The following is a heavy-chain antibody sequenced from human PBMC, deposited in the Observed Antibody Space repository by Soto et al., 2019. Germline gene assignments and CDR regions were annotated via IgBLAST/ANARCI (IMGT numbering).Heavy chain of an antibody. J-gene: IGHJ6*03. D-gene: IGHD1-26*01. V-gene: IGHV5-51*01. CDR3: ARHHMGSYHVDV. CDR2: IYPGDSDT. Sequence: GESLKISCKGSGYGFSDYWIGWVRQMPGKGLEWMGIIYPGDSDTIYSPSFEGQVTISADKSISTAYVQWNSLKASDTAIYYCARHHMGSYHVDVWGKGTTVTVSS. CDR1: GYGFSDYW.